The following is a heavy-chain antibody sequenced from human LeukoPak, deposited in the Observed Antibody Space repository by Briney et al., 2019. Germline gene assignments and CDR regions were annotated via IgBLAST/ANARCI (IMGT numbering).Heavy chain of an antibody. V-gene: IGHV3-23*01. Sequence: PGGSLRLSCAASGFTFSSYAMSWVPQAPGKGLEWVSAISGSGGSTDYADSVKGRFTISRDNSKNTLYLQMNSLRAEDTAVYYCAKDPHYYDSSGYFVYWGQGTLVTVSS. J-gene: IGHJ4*02. CDR3: AKDPHYYDSSGYFVY. D-gene: IGHD3-22*01. CDR1: GFTFSSYA. CDR2: ISGSGGST.